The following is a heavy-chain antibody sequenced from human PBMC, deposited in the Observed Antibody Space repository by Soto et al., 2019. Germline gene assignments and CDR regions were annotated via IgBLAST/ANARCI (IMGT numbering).Heavy chain of an antibody. CDR2: LLYDGSNK. J-gene: IGHJ4*02. CDR3: ARGGNRKFDY. V-gene: IGHV3-30-3*01. Sequence: QVQLVESGGGVVQPGRSLRLSCAASGFTFSIYEMHWFRQAPGKGLEWVAVLLYDGSNKYYADSVEGRFTISRDISKSTLYPQMDSLKTEDSAVYYCARGGNRKFDYWGRGTLVAVSS. D-gene: IGHD1-26*01. CDR1: GFTFSIYE.